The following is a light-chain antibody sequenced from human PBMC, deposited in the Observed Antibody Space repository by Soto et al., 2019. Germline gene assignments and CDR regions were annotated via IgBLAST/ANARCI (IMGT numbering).Light chain of an antibody. V-gene: IGKV1-9*01. CDR1: QGISSY. CDR3: QQLNSFPFT. J-gene: IGKJ4*01. CDR2: SAS. Sequence: DIQIAQSPSTMCASVGDRVTITCLASQGISSYLAWYQQKPGKAPKLLIYSASTLQSGFPSRFSGSGSGTGFTLTISNLQPEDFATYYCQQLNSFPFTFGGGTKVDIK.